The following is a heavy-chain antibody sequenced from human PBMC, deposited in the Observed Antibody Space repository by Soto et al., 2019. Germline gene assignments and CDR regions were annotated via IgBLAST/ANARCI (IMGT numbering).Heavy chain of an antibody. Sequence: SETLSLTCTVSGGSISSYYWSWIRQPPGKGLEWIGYIYYSGSTNYNPSLKSRVTISVDTSKNQFSLKLSSVTAADTAVYYCARRYGWAFDIWGQGTMVTVSS. CDR2: IYYSGST. V-gene: IGHV4-59*08. CDR1: GGSISSYY. D-gene: IGHD3-16*01. J-gene: IGHJ3*02. CDR3: ARRYGWAFDI.